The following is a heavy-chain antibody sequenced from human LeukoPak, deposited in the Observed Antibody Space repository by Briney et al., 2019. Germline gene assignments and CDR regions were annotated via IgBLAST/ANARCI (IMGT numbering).Heavy chain of an antibody. Sequence: SVKVSCKASGGTFSSYAISWVRQAPGQGLEWMGGIIPIFGTANYAQKFQGRVTITTDESTSTAYMELSSLRSEDTAVYYCAICPQSSSWYYYMDVWGKGTTVTVSS. CDR2: IIPIFGTA. J-gene: IGHJ6*03. CDR3: AICPQSSSWYYYMDV. CDR1: GGTFSSYA. V-gene: IGHV1-69*05. D-gene: IGHD6-13*01.